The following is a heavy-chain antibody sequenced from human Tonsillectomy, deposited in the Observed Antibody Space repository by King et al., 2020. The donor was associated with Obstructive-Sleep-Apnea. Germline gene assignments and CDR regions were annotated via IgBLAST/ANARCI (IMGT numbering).Heavy chain of an antibody. CDR2: IRYDGSNK. Sequence: VQLVESGGGVVQPGGSLRLSCAASGFTFSIYGMHWVRQAPGKGLEWVAFIRYDGSNKYYADSVKGRFTISRDNSKNTLYLQMNSLRAEDTAVYYCAKEIVVVPAADYGMDVWGQGTTVTVSS. CDR1: GFTFSIYG. CDR3: AKEIVVVPAADYGMDV. D-gene: IGHD2-2*01. V-gene: IGHV3-30*02. J-gene: IGHJ6*02.